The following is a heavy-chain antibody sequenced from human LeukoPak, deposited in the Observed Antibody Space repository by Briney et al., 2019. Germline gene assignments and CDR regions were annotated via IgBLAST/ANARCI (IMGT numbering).Heavy chain of an antibody. J-gene: IGHJ6*03. CDR1: GFTFDDYA. V-gene: IGHV3-43D*03. CDR3: AKEGGSGWYYYYYMDV. Sequence: GGSLRLSCAASGFTFDDYAMHWVRQAPGKGLEWVSLISWDGGSTYYADSVKGRFTISRDNSKNSLYLQMNSLRAEDTALYYCAKEGGSGWYYYYYMDVWGKGTTVTVSS. CDR2: ISWDGGST. D-gene: IGHD6-19*01.